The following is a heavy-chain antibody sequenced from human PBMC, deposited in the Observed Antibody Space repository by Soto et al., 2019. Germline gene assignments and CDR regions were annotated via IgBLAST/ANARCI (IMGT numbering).Heavy chain of an antibody. D-gene: IGHD3-10*01. Sequence: GGSQRLSSAASGFTCMNYGMNWVRQAPGKGLEWVSYIGIGSSTKYYADSVKGRFTISRDNAKNSLYLQMNSLRVEDTAVYFCVRDRGYPDSFDIWGPGTLVTVSS. CDR2: IGIGSSTK. J-gene: IGHJ3*02. CDR1: GFTCMNYG. V-gene: IGHV3-48*01. CDR3: VRDRGYPDSFDI.